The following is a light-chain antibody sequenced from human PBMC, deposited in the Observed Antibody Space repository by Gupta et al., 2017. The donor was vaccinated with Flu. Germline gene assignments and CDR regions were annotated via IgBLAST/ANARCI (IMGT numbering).Light chain of an antibody. CDR2: DNS. V-gene: IGLV3-21*02. Sequence: SYVLTQPPSVSVAPGQTAKITCGGDNNGSKSVHRYQQKPGQAPVLGVDDNSDRPSGIPKRFSCANSWNTATLITYXVXAGDEAXEYCHVSHISSDQFRVFGGGTKLTVL. CDR1: NNGSKS. J-gene: IGLJ3*02. CDR3: HVSHISSDQFRV.